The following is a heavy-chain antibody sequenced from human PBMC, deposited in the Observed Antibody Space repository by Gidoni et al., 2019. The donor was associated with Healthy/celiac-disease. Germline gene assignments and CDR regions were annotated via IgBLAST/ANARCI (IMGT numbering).Heavy chain of an antibody. D-gene: IGHD6-19*01. Sequence: QVQLQQWGAGLLKPSETLSLTCAVYGGSFSGYYWGWIRQPPGKGLEWIGEINHSGSTNYNPSLKSRVTISVDTSKNQFSLKLSSVTAADTAVYYCARRWSSGWYHYYYGMDVWGQGTTVTVSS. J-gene: IGHJ6*02. CDR2: INHSGST. CDR1: GGSFSGYY. V-gene: IGHV4-34*01. CDR3: ARRWSSGWYHYYYGMDV.